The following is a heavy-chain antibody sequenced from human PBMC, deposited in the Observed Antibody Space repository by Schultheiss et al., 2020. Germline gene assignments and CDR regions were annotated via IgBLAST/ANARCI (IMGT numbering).Heavy chain of an antibody. Sequence: GESLKISCAASGFTFSSYAMHWVRQAPGKGLEWVAVISYDGSNKYYADSVKGRFTISRDNSKNTLYLQMNSLRAEDTAVYYCARGGPIAVAGTAGDAFDIWGQGTMVTVSS. J-gene: IGHJ3*02. CDR1: GFTFSSYA. D-gene: IGHD6-19*01. CDR3: ARGGPIAVAGTAGDAFDI. V-gene: IGHV3-30-3*01. CDR2: ISYDGSNK.